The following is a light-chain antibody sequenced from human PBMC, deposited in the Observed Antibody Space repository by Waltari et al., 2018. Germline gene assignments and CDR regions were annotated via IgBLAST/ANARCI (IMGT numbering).Light chain of an antibody. Sequence: TVVTQEPSWSVSPGETVTSPCGLTSGSAVTRDYPCWYQQTPGHAPRTLIYNTDTRSSGVPDRFSGSILGSKAALTVAGAQADDESDYYCVLYLNGGIWVFGGGTRLTVL. J-gene: IGLJ3*02. CDR1: SGSAVTRDY. V-gene: IGLV8-61*01. CDR2: NTD. CDR3: VLYLNGGIWV.